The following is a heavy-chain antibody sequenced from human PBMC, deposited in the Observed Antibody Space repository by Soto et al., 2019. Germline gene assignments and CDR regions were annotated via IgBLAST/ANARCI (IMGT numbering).Heavy chain of an antibody. CDR2: ISAYNGNT. Sequence: ASVKVSCKASGYTFTSYGISWVRQAPGQGLEWMGWISAYNGNTNYVQKLQGRVTMTTDTSTSTAYMELRSLRSDDTAVYYCTRDGYDYGDYTYFQHWGQGTLVTVAS. CDR3: TRDGYDYGDYTYFQH. J-gene: IGHJ1*01. CDR1: GYTFTSYG. D-gene: IGHD4-17*01. V-gene: IGHV1-18*01.